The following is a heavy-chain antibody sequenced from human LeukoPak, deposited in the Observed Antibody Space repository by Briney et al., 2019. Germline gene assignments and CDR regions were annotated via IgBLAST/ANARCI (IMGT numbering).Heavy chain of an antibody. CDR1: GGSIRSSYYY. Sequence: SETLSLTCTVSGGSIRSSYYYWGWIRQPPGKGLEWIGYIYYSGSTNYNPSLKSRVTISVDTSKNQFFLKLSSVTAADTAVYYCARSGGGYYYYYGMDVWGQGTTVSVSS. CDR2: IYYSGST. V-gene: IGHV4-61*05. CDR3: ARSGGGYYYYYGMDV. J-gene: IGHJ6*02. D-gene: IGHD3-16*01.